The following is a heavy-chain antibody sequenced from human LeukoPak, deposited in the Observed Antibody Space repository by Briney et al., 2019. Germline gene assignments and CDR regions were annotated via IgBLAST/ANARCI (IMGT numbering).Heavy chain of an antibody. Sequence: GQSLTLSCTLSGFTFSSYPKPWVRHAPGKGLDWVSVISQYGSNKYYADSVKPSFTSFRDNSHNTLNLQLNRMRSEDTAVYYCARYGVVGSSSWFSIFDYWGQGTLVTVSS. CDR2: ISQYGSNK. D-gene: IGHD6-13*01. V-gene: IGHV3-30*04. J-gene: IGHJ4*02. CDR1: GFTFSSYP. CDR3: ARYGVVGSSSWFSIFDY.